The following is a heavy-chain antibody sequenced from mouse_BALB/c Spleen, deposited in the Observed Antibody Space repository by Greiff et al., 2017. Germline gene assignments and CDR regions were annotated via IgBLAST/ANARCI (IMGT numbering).Heavy chain of an antibody. CDR2: IWGGGST. Sequence: VMLVESGPGLVAPSQSLSITCTVSGFSLTDYGVSWIRQPPGKGLEWLGVIWGGGSTYYTSALKSRLSISKDNSKSQVFLKMNSLQTDDTARYYCARGQTARATFAYWGQGTLVTVSA. J-gene: IGHJ3*01. V-gene: IGHV2-6-5*01. CDR1: GFSLTDYG. CDR3: ARGQTARATFAY. D-gene: IGHD3-2*01.